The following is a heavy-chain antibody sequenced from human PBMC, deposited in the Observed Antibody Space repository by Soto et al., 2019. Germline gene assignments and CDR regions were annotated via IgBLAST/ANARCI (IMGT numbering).Heavy chain of an antibody. D-gene: IGHD6-19*01. CDR3: ARRPMVGAVAENAFDI. CDR1: GGSISSSSYY. Sequence: QLLLQESGPGLVKSSETLSLTCSVSGGSISSSSYYWNWIRQSPGKGLEWIGRVYYSGTTYYNPSLKRRVTISVDTYNHLSLQLSSVTAADTAYYFCARRPMVGAVAENAFDIWGQGTRVTVSS. CDR2: VYYSGTT. V-gene: IGHV4-39*02. J-gene: IGHJ3*02.